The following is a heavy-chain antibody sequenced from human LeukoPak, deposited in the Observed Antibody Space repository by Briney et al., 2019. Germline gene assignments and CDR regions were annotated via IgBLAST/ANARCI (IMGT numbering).Heavy chain of an antibody. CDR2: INHSGST. V-gene: IGHV4-34*01. CDR3: ARFATRNWFDP. J-gene: IGHJ5*02. Sequence: SETLSLTCAVYGGSFSGYYWSWIRQPPGKGLEWIGEINHSGSTNYNPSLKSRVTISVDTSKNQFSLKMSSVTAADTAVYYCARFATRNWFDPWGQGTLVTVSS. CDR1: GGSFSGYY. D-gene: IGHD5-24*01.